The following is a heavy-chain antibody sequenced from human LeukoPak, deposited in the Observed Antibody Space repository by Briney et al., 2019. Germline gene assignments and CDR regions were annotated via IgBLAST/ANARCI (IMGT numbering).Heavy chain of an antibody. D-gene: IGHD6-19*01. J-gene: IGHJ4*02. CDR2: IYYSGTT. V-gene: IGHV4-59*12. CDR1: GGSISSYY. Sequence: SETLSLTCTVSGGSISSYYWSWIRQPPGKGLEWIGYIYYSGTTNYNPSLKSRVTISVDTSKNQFSLKLSSVTAADTAVYYCASSSGSSGSRALDYWGQGTLVTVSS. CDR3: ASSSGSSGSRALDY.